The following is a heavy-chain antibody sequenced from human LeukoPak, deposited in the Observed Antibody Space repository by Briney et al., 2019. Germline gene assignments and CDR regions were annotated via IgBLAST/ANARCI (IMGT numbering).Heavy chain of an antibody. CDR3: TRDLLPWPHYYDSSAPLDI. J-gene: IGHJ3*02. CDR1: GFTFSSYA. CDR2: ISGSGGST. D-gene: IGHD3-22*01. Sequence: PGGSLRLSCAASGFTFSSYAMSWVRQAPGKGLEWVSAISGSGGSTYYADSVKGRFTISRDNAKNSLYLQMNSLRAEDTAVYYCTRDLLPWPHYYDSSAPLDIWGQGTMVTVSS. V-gene: IGHV3-23*01.